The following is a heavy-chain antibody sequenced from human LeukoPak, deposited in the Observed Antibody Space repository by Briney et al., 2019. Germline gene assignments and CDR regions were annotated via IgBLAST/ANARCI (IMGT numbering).Heavy chain of an antibody. CDR2: IYPSGST. Sequence: SETLSLTCTVSGASLSSGSYYWSWIRQPAGKGLEWIGRIYPSGSTNYNPSLKSRVTISVDTSKNQFSLKLSSVTAADTAVYFCARGPYSYDSSGAFDIWGQGTMVTVSS. V-gene: IGHV4-61*02. J-gene: IGHJ3*02. CDR1: GASLSSGSYY. D-gene: IGHD3-22*01. CDR3: ARGPYSYDSSGAFDI.